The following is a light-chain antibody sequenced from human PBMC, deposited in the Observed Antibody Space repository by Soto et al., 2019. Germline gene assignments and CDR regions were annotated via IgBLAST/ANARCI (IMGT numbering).Light chain of an antibody. CDR3: HQYNYWPRS. J-gene: IGKJ1*01. CDR2: GVS. V-gene: IGKV3-15*01. Sequence: EIVLTQSPATLSVSPGESATLSCRASQSVGRNLAWYHQKPGQAPRLLIYGVSTRATGVPARFSGSGSGTDFTLTISSLQSEDFALYYCHQYNYWPRSFGQGTKV. CDR1: QSVGRN.